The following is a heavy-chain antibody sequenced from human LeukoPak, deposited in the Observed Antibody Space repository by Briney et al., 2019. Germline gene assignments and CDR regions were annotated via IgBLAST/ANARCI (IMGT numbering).Heavy chain of an antibody. CDR2: LSDDGGNK. CDR3: AKGGIAAAGTIDY. D-gene: IGHD6-13*01. J-gene: IGHJ4*02. V-gene: IGHV3-30*18. CDR1: GFTFSTYG. Sequence: QTGGSLRLSCAASGFTFSTYGMHWVRQAPGKGLEWVAVLSDDGGNKYYADFVKGRFTISRDNSKNTLYLQMNSLRAEDTAVYHCAKGGIAAAGTIDYWGQGTLVTVSS.